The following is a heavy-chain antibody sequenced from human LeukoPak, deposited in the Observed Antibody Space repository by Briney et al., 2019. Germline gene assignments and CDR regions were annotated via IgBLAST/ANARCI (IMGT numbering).Heavy chain of an antibody. CDR3: ARLFPYYYDTSGYWLDY. CDR1: GFTFSSYW. J-gene: IGHJ4*02. V-gene: IGHV3-7*01. CDR2: IKQDGSEK. D-gene: IGHD3-22*01. Sequence: GGSLRLSCAASGFTFSSYWMSWIRQAPGKGLEWVANIKQDGSEKYYVDSVKGRFTISRDNAKNSLYLQMNSLRAEDTAVYYCARLFPYYYDTSGYWLDYWGQGTLVTVSS.